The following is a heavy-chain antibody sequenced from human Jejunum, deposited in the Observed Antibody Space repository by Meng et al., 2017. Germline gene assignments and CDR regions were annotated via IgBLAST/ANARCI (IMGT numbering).Heavy chain of an antibody. CDR2: ISWNSGNI. J-gene: IGHJ4*02. CDR1: GFTFNDFA. CDR3: AKDGGTYGDCIGQSGRYDY. V-gene: IGHV3-9*01. Sequence: SLKISCGASGFTFNDFAMHWVRQAPGKGLEWVSGISWNSGNIAYSDSVKGRFIISRDNAKNSLYLQMNSLRTEDTALYYCAKDGGTYGDCIGQSGRYDYWGKGTLVTVSS. D-gene: IGHD4-17*01.